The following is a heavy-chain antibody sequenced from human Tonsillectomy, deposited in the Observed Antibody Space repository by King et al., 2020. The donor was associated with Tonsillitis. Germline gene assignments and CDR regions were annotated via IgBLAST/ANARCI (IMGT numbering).Heavy chain of an antibody. CDR2: IGSSGYT. D-gene: IGHD6-19*01. V-gene: IGHV3-13*01. Sequence: VQLVESGGGLEQPGGSLRISCAASGFTFSSYDMHWVRHVAGLGLEWVASIGSSGYTYYPGSVKGRFTISRENADNSFYLQMNSLRADDTGVYYCVRGLYTSGWSILWGQGTLVTVSS. J-gene: IGHJ4*02. CDR3: VRGLYTSGWSIL. CDR1: GFTFSSYD.